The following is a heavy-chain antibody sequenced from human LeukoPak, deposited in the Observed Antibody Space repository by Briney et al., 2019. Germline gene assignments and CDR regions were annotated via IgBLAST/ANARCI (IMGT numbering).Heavy chain of an antibody. J-gene: IGHJ3*02. V-gene: IGHV3-21*01. D-gene: IGHD1-7*01. CDR3: AREDRGNYGHAFDI. CDR2: ISSSSSYI. CDR1: GFTFSSYS. Sequence: GGSLRLSCAASGFTFSSYSMNWVRQAPGKGLEWVSSISSSSSYIYYADSVKGRFTISRDNAKNSLYLQMNSLRAEDTAVYYCAREDRGNYGHAFDIWGQGTMVTVSS.